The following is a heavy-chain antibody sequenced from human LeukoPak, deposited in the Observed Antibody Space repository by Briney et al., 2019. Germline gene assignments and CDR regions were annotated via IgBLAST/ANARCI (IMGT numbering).Heavy chain of an antibody. V-gene: IGHV1-18*01. D-gene: IGHD6-19*01. CDR3: ARVSVAGTNDAFDI. CDR1: GSTVTSYG. J-gene: IGHJ3*02. CDR2: ISAYNGNT. Sequence: ASVTVSYTASGSTVTSYGISWVRQAPGQGRGWMGWISAYNGNTNYAQKLQGRVTMTTDTSTSTAYMELRSLRSDDTAVYYCARVSVAGTNDAFDIWGQGTMVTVSS.